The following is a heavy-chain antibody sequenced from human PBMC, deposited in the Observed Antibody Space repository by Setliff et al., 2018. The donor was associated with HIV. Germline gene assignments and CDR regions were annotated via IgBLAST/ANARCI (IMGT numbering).Heavy chain of an antibody. Sequence: GGSLRLSCAASGFTFSSHAMHWVRQAPGNGLEWVTVISYDGSNKYYGDSVKGRFTISRDNSKNTLYLQMNSLRAEDTAVYYCARGPNRYSGTYSYYYYMDVWGKGTTVT. D-gene: IGHD1-26*01. CDR1: GFTFSSHA. CDR2: ISYDGSNK. V-gene: IGHV3-30*01. J-gene: IGHJ6*03. CDR3: ARGPNRYSGTYSYYYYMDV.